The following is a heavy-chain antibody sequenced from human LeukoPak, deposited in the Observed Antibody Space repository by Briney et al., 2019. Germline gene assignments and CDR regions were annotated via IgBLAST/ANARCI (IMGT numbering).Heavy chain of an antibody. Sequence: SETLSLTCTVSGYSISSGYYWGWIRQPPGQGLEWIGNIYPSGTTYYNPSLKTRVTISVDTSKNQFSLKLSSVTAADTAVYFCARAYSSSWYFNWFDPWGQGTLVTVSS. CDR1: GYSISSGYY. J-gene: IGHJ5*02. V-gene: IGHV4-38-2*02. D-gene: IGHD6-13*01. CDR2: IYPSGTT. CDR3: ARAYSSSWYFNWFDP.